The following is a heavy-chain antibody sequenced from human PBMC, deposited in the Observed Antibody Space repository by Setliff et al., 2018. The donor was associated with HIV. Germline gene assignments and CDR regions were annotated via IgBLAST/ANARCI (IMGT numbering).Heavy chain of an antibody. D-gene: IGHD6-19*01. Sequence: GGSLRLSCAASGFSFSTYSLNWVRQAPGKGPEWVSSISSSSNYIDYVDSVKGRFTISRDNAKKSLYLQMSSLRAEDAAVYYCANHDRGPNSGGSRNYYFMDVWGKGTTVTVSS. CDR3: ANHDRGPNSGGSRNYYFMDV. J-gene: IGHJ6*03. V-gene: IGHV3-21*01. CDR1: GFSFSTYS. CDR2: ISSSSNYI.